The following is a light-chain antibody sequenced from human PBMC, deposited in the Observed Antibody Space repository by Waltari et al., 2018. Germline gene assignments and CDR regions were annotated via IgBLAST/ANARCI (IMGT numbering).Light chain of an antibody. CDR3: AAWDDSLNVVV. J-gene: IGLJ2*01. Sequence: QSVLTQPPSASGTPGQRVKISCSGSRSNIGDNAVNWYQQLPGTAAKLLIYSNNQRPSGVPDRYSGAKSGTSASLAISGLQSEDEADYYCAAWDDSLNVVVFGGGTKLTVL. V-gene: IGLV1-44*01. CDR1: RSNIGDNA. CDR2: SNN.